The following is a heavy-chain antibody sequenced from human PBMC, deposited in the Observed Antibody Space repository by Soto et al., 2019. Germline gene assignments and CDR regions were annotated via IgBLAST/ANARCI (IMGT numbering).Heavy chain of an antibody. V-gene: IGHV3-48*02. Sequence: EVQMVESGGDLVQPGGSLRLSCVASGFSLSDYAVNWVRQATGKGLEWVSFISSDSRTIYYADSVEGRFTVSRDNARNAVSLQMDSLRDEDAAVYYCARIKLVEWFFINVDVYDIDVWGQGTPVTVSS. J-gene: IGHJ6*02. CDR3: ARIKLVEWFFINVDVYDIDV. CDR1: GFSLSDYA. D-gene: IGHD3-3*01. CDR2: ISSDSRTI.